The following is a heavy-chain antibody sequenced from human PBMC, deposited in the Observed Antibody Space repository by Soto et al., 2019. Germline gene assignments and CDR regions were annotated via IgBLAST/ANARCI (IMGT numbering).Heavy chain of an antibody. CDR2: INHSGST. V-gene: IGHV4-34*01. J-gene: IGHJ5*02. CDR3: ARGTYYYDSSGYRFDP. Sequence: SQTLSLTCAVYGVSFSGYYWSWIRQPPGKGLEWIGEINHSGSTNYNPSLKSRVTISVDTSKNQFSLKLSSVTAADTAVYYCARGTYYYDSSGYRFDPWGQGTLVTVSS. CDR1: GVSFSGYY. D-gene: IGHD3-22*01.